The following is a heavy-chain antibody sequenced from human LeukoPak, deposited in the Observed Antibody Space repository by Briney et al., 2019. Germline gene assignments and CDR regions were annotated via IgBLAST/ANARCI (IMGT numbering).Heavy chain of an antibody. CDR1: GGSFSDYY. D-gene: IGHD3-22*01. V-gene: IGHV4-34*01. CDR2: INHSGST. Sequence: PSETLSLTCTVYGGSFSDYYWSWIRQPPGKGLEWIGEINHSGSTNYSPSLKSRVTISVDTSNNQFSLKLSSVTAADTAVYYCARGGRSYYDSSGYYYSWGQGILVTVSS. CDR3: ARGGRSYYDSSGYYYS. J-gene: IGHJ4*02.